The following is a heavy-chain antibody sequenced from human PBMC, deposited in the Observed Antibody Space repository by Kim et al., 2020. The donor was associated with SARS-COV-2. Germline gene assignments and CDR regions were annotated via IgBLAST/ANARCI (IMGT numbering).Heavy chain of an antibody. CDR1: GGTFSSYA. V-gene: IGHV1-69*13. J-gene: IGHJ4*02. CDR2: IIPIFGTA. D-gene: IGHD6-19*01. CDR3: ARTVLSIAVAGPLYY. Sequence: SVKVSCKASGGTFSSYAISWVRQAPGQGLEWMGGIIPIFGTANYAQKFQGRVTITADESTSTAYMELSSLRSEDTAVYYCARTVLSIAVAGPLYYWGQGTLVTVSS.